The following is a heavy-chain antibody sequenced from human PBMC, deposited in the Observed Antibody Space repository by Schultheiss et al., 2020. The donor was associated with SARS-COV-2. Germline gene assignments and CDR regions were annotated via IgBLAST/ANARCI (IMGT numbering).Heavy chain of an antibody. Sequence: ASVKVSCKASGYTFTGYYMHWVRQAPGQGLEWMGWINPNSGGTNYAQKFQGRVTMTRDTSISTAYMELSRLRSDDTAVYYCARVPLAAATSNYYGMDVWGQGTTVTVSS. CDR2: INPNSGGT. CDR1: GYTFTGYY. J-gene: IGHJ6*02. D-gene: IGHD6-13*01. CDR3: ARVPLAAATSNYYGMDV. V-gene: IGHV1-2*02.